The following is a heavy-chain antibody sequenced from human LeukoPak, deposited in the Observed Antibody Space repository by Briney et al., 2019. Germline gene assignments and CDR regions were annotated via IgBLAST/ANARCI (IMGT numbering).Heavy chain of an antibody. CDR1: GFTFSSYS. Sequence: GGSLRLSCAASGFTFSSYSMNWVRQAPGKGLEWVSYISSSSSTIYYADSVKGRFTISRDNAKNSLYLQMNSLRAEDTAVYYCARDRMAILWFGDVYFDYWGQGTLVTVSS. V-gene: IGHV3-48*04. CDR2: ISSSSSTI. CDR3: ARDRMAILWFGDVYFDY. J-gene: IGHJ4*02. D-gene: IGHD3-10*01.